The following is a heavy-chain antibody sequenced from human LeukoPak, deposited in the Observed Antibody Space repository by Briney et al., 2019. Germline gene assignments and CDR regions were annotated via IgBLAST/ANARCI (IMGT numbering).Heavy chain of an antibody. V-gene: IGHV1-69*05. D-gene: IGHD4-11*01. Sequence: GASVKVSCKASGYTFTSYAMHWVRQAPGQRLEWMGGIIPIFGTANYAQKFQGRVTITTDESTSTAYMELSSLRSEDTAVYYCARGRPHSLQNYYMDVWGKGTTVTVSS. CDR1: GYTFTSYA. J-gene: IGHJ6*03. CDR3: ARGRPHSLQNYYMDV. CDR2: IIPIFGTA.